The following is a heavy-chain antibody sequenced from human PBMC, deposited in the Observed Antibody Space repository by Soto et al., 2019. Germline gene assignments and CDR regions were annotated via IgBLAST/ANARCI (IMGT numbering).Heavy chain of an antibody. D-gene: IGHD3-10*01. Sequence: GESLKISCKGSGYSFTSYWISWVRQMPGKGLEWMGRVDPSDSYTNYSPSFQGHVTISADKSLSTAYLQWSSLKASDTAMYYCGRRRITMVRGELDYYCGKDVWGQGTRVSVSS. CDR2: VDPSDSYT. J-gene: IGHJ6*01. CDR1: GYSFTSYW. V-gene: IGHV5-10-1*01. CDR3: GRRRITMVRGELDYYCGKDV.